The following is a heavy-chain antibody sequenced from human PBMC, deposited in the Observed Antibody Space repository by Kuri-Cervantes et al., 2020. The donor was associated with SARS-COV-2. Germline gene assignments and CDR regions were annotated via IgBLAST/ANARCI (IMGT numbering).Heavy chain of an antibody. CDR2: IYYSGST. CDR3: ARHPYDFWSGSEPFDY. J-gene: IGHJ4*02. V-gene: IGHV4-39*01. CDR1: GGSISSSSYY. Sequence: GSLRLSCTVSGGSISSSSYYWGWIRQPPGKGLEWIGSIYYSGSTYYNPSLKSRVTISVDTSKNQFSLKLSSVTAADTAVYYCARHPYDFWSGSEPFDYWGQGTLVTVSS. D-gene: IGHD3-3*01.